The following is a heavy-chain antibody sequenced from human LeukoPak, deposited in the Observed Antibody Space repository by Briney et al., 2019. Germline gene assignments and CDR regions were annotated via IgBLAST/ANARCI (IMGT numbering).Heavy chain of an antibody. CDR1: GGSFSGYY. J-gene: IGHJ4*02. CDR2: INHSGST. D-gene: IGHD3-22*01. Sequence: SETLSLTCAVYGGSFSGYYWSWIRQPPGKGLEWIGEINHSGSTNYNPSLKSRVTISVGTSKNQFSLKLSSVTAADTAVYYCARVTGYMIEDYFDYWGQGTLVTVSS. CDR3: ARVTGYMIEDYFDY. V-gene: IGHV4-34*01.